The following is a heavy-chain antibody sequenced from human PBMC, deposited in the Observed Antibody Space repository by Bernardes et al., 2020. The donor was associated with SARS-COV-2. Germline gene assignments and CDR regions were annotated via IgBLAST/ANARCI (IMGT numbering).Heavy chain of an antibody. J-gene: IGHJ4*02. CDR2: ISSSSSYI. V-gene: IGHV3-21*01. Sequence: GSLRLSCAASGFTFSSYSMNWVRQAPGKGLEWVSSISSSSSYIYYADSVKGRFTISRDNAKNSLYLQMNSLRAEDTAAYYCARQGYCSGGSCFYRIEPEAYFDYWGQGTLVTVSS. CDR3: ARQGYCSGGSCFYRIEPEAYFDY. D-gene: IGHD2-15*01. CDR1: GFTFSSYS.